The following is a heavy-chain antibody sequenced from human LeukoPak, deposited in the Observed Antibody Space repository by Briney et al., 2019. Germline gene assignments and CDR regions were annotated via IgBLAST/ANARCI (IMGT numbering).Heavy chain of an antibody. J-gene: IGHJ4*02. CDR3: ARERSLDGYNLFDY. D-gene: IGHD5-24*01. CDR2: TYYRSKWFN. V-gene: IGHV6-1*01. CDR1: GDSVSSYRAV. Sequence: SQTLSLTCAISGDSVSSYRAVWSWIRQSPSRGLEWLGRTYYRSKWFNDYALSVKNRMTINPDTSKNQISLQLNSVTPEDTAVYFCARERSLDGYNLFDYWGQGTLVTVSS.